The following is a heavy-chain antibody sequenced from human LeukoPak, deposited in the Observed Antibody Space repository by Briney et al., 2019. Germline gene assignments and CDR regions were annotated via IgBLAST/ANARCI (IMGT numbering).Heavy chain of an antibody. D-gene: IGHD2-15*01. CDR3: AKVADYYYMDV. J-gene: IGHJ6*03. Sequence: GGSLRLSCAASGFTFSSYSMNWVRQAPGKGLEWVSYISSSSSTIYYADSLKGRFTISRDNAKNSLYLQMNSLRAEDTAVYYCAKVADYYYMDVWGKGPTVTVSS. CDR1: GFTFSSYS. CDR2: ISSSSSTI. V-gene: IGHV3-48*01.